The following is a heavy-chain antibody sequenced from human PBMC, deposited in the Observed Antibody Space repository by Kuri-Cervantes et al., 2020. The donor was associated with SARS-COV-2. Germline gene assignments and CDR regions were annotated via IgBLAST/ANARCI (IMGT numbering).Heavy chain of an antibody. CDR2: IWYDGSNK. V-gene: IGHV3-33*08. CDR1: GFTFSSYA. J-gene: IGHJ3*02. Sequence: GGSLRLSCAASGFTFSSYAMHWVRQAPGKGLEWVAVIWYDGSNKYYVDSVKGRFTISRDNSKNTLYLQMNRLRAEDTAVYYCAGDLTPASFDIWGQGTMVTVSS. D-gene: IGHD3-9*01. CDR3: AGDLTPASFDI.